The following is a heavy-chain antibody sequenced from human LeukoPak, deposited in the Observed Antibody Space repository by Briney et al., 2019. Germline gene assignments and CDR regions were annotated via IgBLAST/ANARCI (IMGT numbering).Heavy chain of an antibody. V-gene: IGHV4-31*03. Sequence: SQTLSLTCTVSGGSISSGGYYWSWNRQHPGKGLECIGYIYYSGSTYYNPSLKSRVTISVDTSKNQFSLKLSSVTAADTAVYYCARAWAGEMATSFDYWGQGTLVTVSS. J-gene: IGHJ4*02. D-gene: IGHD5-24*01. CDR1: GGSISSGGYY. CDR2: IYYSGST. CDR3: ARAWAGEMATSFDY.